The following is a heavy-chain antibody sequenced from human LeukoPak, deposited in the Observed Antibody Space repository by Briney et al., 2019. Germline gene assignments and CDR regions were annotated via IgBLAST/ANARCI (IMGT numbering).Heavy chain of an antibody. J-gene: IGHJ4*02. Sequence: QSGGSLRLSCAASGFTFDEYGMSWVRQAPGKGLEWVSGINWNGGSTGYADSVKGRFTISRDNAKNSLYLQMNSLRAEDTALYYCAKPLQQLVLGYYFDYWGQGTLVTVSS. D-gene: IGHD6-13*01. CDR1: GFTFDEYG. CDR3: AKPLQQLVLGYYFDY. V-gene: IGHV3-20*04. CDR2: INWNGGST.